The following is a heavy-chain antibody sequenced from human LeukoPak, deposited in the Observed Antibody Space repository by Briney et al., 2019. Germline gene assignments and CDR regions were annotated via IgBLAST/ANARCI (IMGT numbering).Heavy chain of an antibody. CDR3: ARRVQLWLEDAFDI. D-gene: IGHD5-18*01. V-gene: IGHV3-21*01. Sequence: PGGSLRLSCAASGFTFSSYSMNWVRQAPGKGLEWVSSISSSSSYIYYADSVKGRFTISRDNAKNSLYLQMNSLRAEDTAVYYCARRVQLWLEDAFDIWGQGTMVTVSS. CDR1: GFTFSSYS. CDR2: ISSSSSYI. J-gene: IGHJ3*02.